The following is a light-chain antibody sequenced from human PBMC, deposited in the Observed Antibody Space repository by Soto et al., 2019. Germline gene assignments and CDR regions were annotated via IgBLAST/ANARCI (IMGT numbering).Light chain of an antibody. V-gene: IGKV3-20*01. J-gene: IGKJ1*01. CDR1: QSVSSSY. CDR2: GAS. CDR3: QQYGSSPWT. Sequence: EIVLTKSPGTLSLSPGERATLSCRASQSVSSSYLAWYQQKPGQNPRLLIYGASSMATGIPDRFSVSVSGTDFYLTISRLEPQDFEVYDCQQYGSSPWTFGQGTNVELK.